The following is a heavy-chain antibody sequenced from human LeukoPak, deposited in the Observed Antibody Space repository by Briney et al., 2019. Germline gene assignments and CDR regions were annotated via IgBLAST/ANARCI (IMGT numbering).Heavy chain of an antibody. CDR2: ISGSGATT. CDR1: GFTFSSCA. J-gene: IGHJ4*02. D-gene: IGHD1-26*01. CDR3: AKDQSRVGASDPFDY. V-gene: IGHV3-23*01. Sequence: GGSLRLSCAASGFTFSSCAMTWVRQAPGKGLEWVSSISGSGATTYYADSVKGRFTISRENSNNTVYLQMNSLRAEDTAVYYCAKDQSRVGASDPFDYWGQGMQVGVSS.